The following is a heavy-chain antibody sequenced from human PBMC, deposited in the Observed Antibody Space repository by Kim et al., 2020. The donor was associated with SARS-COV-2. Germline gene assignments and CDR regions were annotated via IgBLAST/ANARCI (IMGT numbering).Heavy chain of an antibody. V-gene: IGHV3-9*01. J-gene: IGHJ4*02. CDR3: AKDSSGWVDY. CDR1: GFTFDDYA. D-gene: IGHD6-19*01. Sequence: GGSLRLSCAASGFTFDDYAMHWVRQAPGKGLEWVSGISWNSGSIGYADSVKGRFTISRDNAKNSLYLQMNSLRAEDTALYYCAKDSSGWVDYWGQGTLVTVSS. CDR2: ISWNSGSI.